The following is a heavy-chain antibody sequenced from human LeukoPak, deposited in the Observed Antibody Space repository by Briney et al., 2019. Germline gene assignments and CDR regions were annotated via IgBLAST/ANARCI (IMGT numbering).Heavy chain of an antibody. J-gene: IGHJ6*03. V-gene: IGHV4-59*01. CDR1: GGSISSYY. CDR2: IYYSGST. CDR3: ARARSTMKNYYYYYMDV. D-gene: IGHD3-22*01. Sequence: SETLSLTCTVSGGSISSYYWSWIRQPPGKGLEWIGYIYYSGSTNYNPSLKSRVTISVDTSKNQFSLKLSSVAAADTAVYYCARARSTMKNYYYYYMDVWGKGTTVTVSS.